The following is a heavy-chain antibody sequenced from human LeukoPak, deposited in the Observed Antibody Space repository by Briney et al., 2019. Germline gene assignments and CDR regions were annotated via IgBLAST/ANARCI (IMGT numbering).Heavy chain of an antibody. CDR3: TRPSYDYIWGRSNEDIDY. D-gene: IGHD3-16*01. Sequence: GGSLRLSCAASGFTFSGSAVHWVRQASGKGLEWVGRIRSKANSYATAYAASVKGRFTISRDDSKNTAYLQMNSLKTEDTAVYYCTRPSYDYIWGRSNEDIDYWGQGTLVTVSS. CDR1: GFTFSGSA. CDR2: IRSKANSYAT. V-gene: IGHV3-73*01. J-gene: IGHJ4*02.